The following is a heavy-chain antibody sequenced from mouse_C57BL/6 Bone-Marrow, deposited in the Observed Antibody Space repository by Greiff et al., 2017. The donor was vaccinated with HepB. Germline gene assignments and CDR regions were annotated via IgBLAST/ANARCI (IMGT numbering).Heavy chain of an antibody. CDR2: ISNGGGST. J-gene: IGHJ1*03. CDR1: GFTFSDYY. V-gene: IGHV5-12*01. CDR3: ATYYWYFDF. Sequence: EVHLVESGGGLVQPGGSLKLSCAASGFTFSDYYMYWVRQTPEKRLEWVAYISNGGGSTYYPDTVKGRFTISRDNAKNTLYLQMSRLKSEDTAMYYCATYYWYFDFWGTGTTVTVSS.